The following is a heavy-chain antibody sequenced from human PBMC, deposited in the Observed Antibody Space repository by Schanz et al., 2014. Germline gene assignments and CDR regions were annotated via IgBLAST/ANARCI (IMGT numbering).Heavy chain of an antibody. V-gene: IGHV3-7*01. CDR3: VRDSFFAFDY. CDR1: GFSFSSYA. J-gene: IGHJ4*02. Sequence: EVQLLESGGGLVQPGGSLRLSCAASGFSFSSYAMGWVRQARGKGLEWVANIKKDGSEKYYVDSVKGRFTISRDNAKNSLFLHMNSLRAEDTAVYYCVRDSFFAFDYWGQGTLVTVSS. D-gene: IGHD3-3*01. CDR2: IKKDGSEK.